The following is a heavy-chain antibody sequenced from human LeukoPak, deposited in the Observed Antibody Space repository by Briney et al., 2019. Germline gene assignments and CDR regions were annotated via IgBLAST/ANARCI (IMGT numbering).Heavy chain of an antibody. V-gene: IGHV4-34*01. Sequence: SETLSLTCAFYGGSFSGYYWSWIRQPPGKGLEWIGEINHSGSTNYNPSLKSRVTVSVDTSKNQFSLKLSSVTAADTAVYYCARGHCSGGSCYPNWFDPWGQGTLVTVSS. J-gene: IGHJ5*02. CDR2: INHSGST. CDR3: ARGHCSGGSCYPNWFDP. CDR1: GGSFSGYY. D-gene: IGHD2-15*01.